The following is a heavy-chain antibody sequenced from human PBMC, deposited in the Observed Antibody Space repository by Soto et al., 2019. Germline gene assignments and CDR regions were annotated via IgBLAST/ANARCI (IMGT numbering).Heavy chain of an antibody. J-gene: IGHJ5*02. D-gene: IGHD3-10*01. CDR2: IYYSGST. CDR1: GGSISSYY. V-gene: IGHV4-59*01. Sequence: SETLSLTCTVSGGSISSYYWSWIRQPPGKGLEWIGYIYYSGSTNYNPSLKSRVTISVDTSKNQFSLKLSSVTAADTAVYYCARVVTMVRGVIITNNWFDPWGQGTLVTVSS. CDR3: ARVVTMVRGVIITNNWFDP.